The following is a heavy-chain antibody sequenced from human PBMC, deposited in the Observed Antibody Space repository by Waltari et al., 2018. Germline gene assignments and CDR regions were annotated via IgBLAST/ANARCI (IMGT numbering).Heavy chain of an antibody. J-gene: IGHJ4*02. Sequence: QLQLQESGPGLVKPSETLSLTCTVSGGSISSSTTYYWAWIRQPPGKGLEWIGSIYYSGTTYYNPSLKSRVTISVDTSKNQFSLRLSSVTAADTAVYYCARHKDGDYRFNYWGQGTLVTVSS. CDR2: IYYSGTT. CDR1: GGSISSSTTYY. V-gene: IGHV4-39*01. CDR3: ARHKDGDYRFNY. D-gene: IGHD4-17*01.